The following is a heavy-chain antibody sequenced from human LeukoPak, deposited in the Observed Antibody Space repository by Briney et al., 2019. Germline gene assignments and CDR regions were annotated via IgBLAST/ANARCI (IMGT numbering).Heavy chain of an antibody. D-gene: IGHD3-9*01. J-gene: IGHJ4*02. Sequence: SETLSLXCTVSGGSISSYYWSWIRQPPGKGLEWIGYIYYSGSTNYNPSLKSRVTISVDTSKNQFSLKLSSVTAADTAVYYCARVRDILTGLYFDYWGQGTLVTVSS. CDR3: ARVRDILTGLYFDY. CDR1: GGSISSYY. CDR2: IYYSGST. V-gene: IGHV4-59*01.